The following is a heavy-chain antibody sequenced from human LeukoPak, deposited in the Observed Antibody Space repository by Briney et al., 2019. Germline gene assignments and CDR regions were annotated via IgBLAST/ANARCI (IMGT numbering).Heavy chain of an antibody. V-gene: IGHV4-39*07. Sequence: SEALSLTCTVSGGSISSSSYYWGWIRQPPGKGLEWIGSIYYSGSTYYNPSLKSRVTISVDTSKNQFSLKLSSVTAADTAVYYCARDQTYGDYAGYWGQGTLVTVSS. CDR1: GGSISSSSYY. CDR2: IYYSGST. CDR3: ARDQTYGDYAGY. J-gene: IGHJ4*02. D-gene: IGHD4-17*01.